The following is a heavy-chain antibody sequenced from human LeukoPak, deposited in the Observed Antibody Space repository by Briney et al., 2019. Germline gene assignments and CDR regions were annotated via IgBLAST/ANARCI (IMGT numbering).Heavy chain of an antibody. CDR3: ARLDSGKYFH. Sequence: GGSLRLSCAASGFTFSDYYMSWIRQAPGKGLEFISYISSSGSTISYADSVKGRFTISRDNAKKSMYLQMNSLRAEDTAAYYCARLDSGKYFHWGRGALVTVSS. CDR1: GFTFSDYY. CDR2: ISSSGSTI. V-gene: IGHV3-11*01. D-gene: IGHD1-26*01. J-gene: IGHJ4*02.